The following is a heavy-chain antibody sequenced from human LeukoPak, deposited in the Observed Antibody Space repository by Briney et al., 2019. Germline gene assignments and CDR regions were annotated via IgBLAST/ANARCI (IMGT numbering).Heavy chain of an antibody. CDR2: ISWNSGSI. J-gene: IGHJ3*02. CDR1: GFTFDDYA. D-gene: IGHD1-1*01. Sequence: PGRSLRLSCAASGFTFDDYAMHWVRQAPGKGLEWVSGISWNSGSIGYADSVKGRFTISRDNAKNSLYLQMNSLRAEDTAVYYCARQLPGYDAFDIWGQGTMVTVSS. CDR3: ARQLPGYDAFDI. V-gene: IGHV3-9*01.